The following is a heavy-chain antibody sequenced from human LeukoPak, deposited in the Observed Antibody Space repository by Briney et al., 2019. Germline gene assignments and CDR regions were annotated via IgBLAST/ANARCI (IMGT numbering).Heavy chain of an antibody. V-gene: IGHV3-23*01. CDR2: ISGSGGST. Sequence: GGSLRLSCAASGFTFSSYAMSWVRQAPGKGLEWVSAISGSGGSTYYADSVKGRFTISRDNPKNTLYLQMNSLRAEDTAVYYCATGRGYSYGPFDYWGQGTLVTVSS. J-gene: IGHJ4*02. D-gene: IGHD5-18*01. CDR1: GFTFSSYA. CDR3: ATGRGYSYGPFDY.